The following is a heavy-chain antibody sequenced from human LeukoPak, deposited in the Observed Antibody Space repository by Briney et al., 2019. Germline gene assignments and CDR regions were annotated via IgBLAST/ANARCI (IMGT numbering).Heavy chain of an antibody. CDR2: LNHSGST. V-gene: IGHV4-34*01. Sequence: SETLSLTCAVYGGSFSGYYWSWIRQPPGKGLEWIGELNHSGSTNYNPSLKSRVTISVDTSKNQFSLKLSSVTAADTAVYYCARHPVLRFLEWLPEDWGQGTLVTVSS. CDR1: GGSFSGYY. D-gene: IGHD3-3*01. J-gene: IGHJ4*02. CDR3: ARHPVLRFLEWLPED.